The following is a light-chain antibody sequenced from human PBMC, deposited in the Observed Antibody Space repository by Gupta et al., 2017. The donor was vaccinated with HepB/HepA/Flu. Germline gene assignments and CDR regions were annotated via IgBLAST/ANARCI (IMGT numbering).Light chain of an antibody. Sequence: QSALTQPASVSGSPGQSITISCPGTSSDVGGYSYVSWYQQHPGKAPKLMLYGVNTRPSGVSNRFSGSKSGNTASLTISGLQAEDEADYYCSSYTSSSTFVFGTGTKVTVL. V-gene: IGLV2-14*03. CDR2: GVN. J-gene: IGLJ1*01. CDR3: SSYTSSSTFV. CDR1: SSDVGGYSY.